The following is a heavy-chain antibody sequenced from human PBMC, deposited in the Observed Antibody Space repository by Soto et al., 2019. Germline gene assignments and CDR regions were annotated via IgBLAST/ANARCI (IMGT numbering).Heavy chain of an antibody. CDR1: GFTFSSYA. J-gene: IGHJ6*02. CDR3: AKGYSAYDSYYSYGMDV. D-gene: IGHD5-12*01. CDR2: ISGGGGSK. Sequence: PGGSLRLSCAASGFTFSSYAMSWVRQAPGKGLEWVSGISGGGGSKYYADSVKGRFTISRDSSENTLYLQMNSLRAEDTAVYYCAKGYSAYDSYYSYGMDVWGQGTTVTVSS. V-gene: IGHV3-23*01.